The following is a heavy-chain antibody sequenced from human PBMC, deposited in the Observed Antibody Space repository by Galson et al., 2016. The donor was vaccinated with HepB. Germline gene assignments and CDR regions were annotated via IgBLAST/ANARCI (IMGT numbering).Heavy chain of an antibody. CDR3: AKDPAFGESPGGYGLDV. V-gene: IGHV3-23*01. CDR1: GFTFSNYA. Sequence: SLRLSCAASGFTFSNYAMNWVRQAPGKGLEWVSAIDDSGISTYYADSVRGRFTMSRDNSKNTLYLQMNNLRAEDTAIYYCAKDPAFGESPGGYGLDVWGRGTAVTVSS. J-gene: IGHJ6*02. CDR2: IDDSGIST. D-gene: IGHD3-10*01.